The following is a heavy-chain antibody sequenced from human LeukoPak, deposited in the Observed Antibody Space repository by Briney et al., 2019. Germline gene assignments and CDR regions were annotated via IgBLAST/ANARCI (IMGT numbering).Heavy chain of an antibody. CDR1: GDSISTSNYF. Sequence: SETLSLTCTVSGDSISTSNYFWGWIRQPPGKGLEWIGSIYYSGSTYYSPSLKSRVTMSVDTSKNQFSLSLSSVTAADTAVYYCARHGKYSTSWFDYWSQGTLVTVSS. CDR3: ARHGKYSTSWFDY. V-gene: IGHV4-39*01. CDR2: IYYSGST. D-gene: IGHD6-13*01. J-gene: IGHJ4*02.